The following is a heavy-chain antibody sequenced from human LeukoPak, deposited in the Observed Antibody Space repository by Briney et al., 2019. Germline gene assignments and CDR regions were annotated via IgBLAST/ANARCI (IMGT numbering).Heavy chain of an antibody. Sequence: APVKVSCKVSGYTLTELSMHWVRQAPGRGLEWMGIINPSGGSTSYAQKFQGRVTMTRDTSTSTVYMELSSLRSEDTAVYYCARDIPTQWLHPPYNWFDPWGQGTLVTVSS. CDR2: INPSGGST. J-gene: IGHJ5*02. V-gene: IGHV1-46*01. CDR3: ARDIPTQWLHPPYNWFDP. D-gene: IGHD5-24*01. CDR1: GYTLTELS.